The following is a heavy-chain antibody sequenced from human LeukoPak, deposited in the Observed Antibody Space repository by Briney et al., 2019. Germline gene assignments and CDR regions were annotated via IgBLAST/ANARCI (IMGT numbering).Heavy chain of an antibody. CDR3: ARGTQKYCSSTSCRGAYYYYYMDV. V-gene: IGHV4-30-4*08. D-gene: IGHD2-2*01. CDR1: GGSISSGDYY. Sequence: PSQTLSLTCTVSGGSISSGDYYWSWIRQPPGKGLEWIGYIYYSGSTYYNPSLKSQVTISVDTSKNQFSLKLSSVTAADTAVYYCARGTQKYCSSTSCRGAYYYYYMDVWGKGTTVTVSS. J-gene: IGHJ6*03. CDR2: IYYSGST.